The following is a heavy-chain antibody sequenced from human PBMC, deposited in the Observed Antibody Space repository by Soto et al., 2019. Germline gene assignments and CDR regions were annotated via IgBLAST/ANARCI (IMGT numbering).Heavy chain of an antibody. CDR1: GFSLSNGKVG. CDR2: IFSNDGK. Sequence: HVTLKESGPVLVKPTETLTQTCTVSGFSLSNGKVGVSWIRQPPGKALEWLAHIFSNDGKSYRTSLKSRLTISEDTSKSQVVLTMTNVDPVDTATYYCARILFGRSVAGGYFYMDVWGKGTTVTVSS. D-gene: IGHD6-19*01. J-gene: IGHJ6*03. V-gene: IGHV2-26*01. CDR3: ARILFGRSVAGGYFYMDV.